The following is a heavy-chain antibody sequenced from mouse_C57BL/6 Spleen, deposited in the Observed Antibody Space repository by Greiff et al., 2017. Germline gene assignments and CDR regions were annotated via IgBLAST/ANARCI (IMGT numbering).Heavy chain of an antibody. V-gene: IGHV1-42*01. CDR2: INPSTGGT. CDR1: GYSFTGYY. Sequence: EVMLVESGPELVKPGASVKISCKASGYSFTGYYMNWVKQSPEKSLEWIGEINPSTGGTTYNQKFKAKATLTVDKSSSTAYMQLKSLTSEDSAVYYCARSNYYGSSYAAYWGQGTLVTVSA. J-gene: IGHJ3*01. D-gene: IGHD1-1*01. CDR3: ARSNYYGSSYAAY.